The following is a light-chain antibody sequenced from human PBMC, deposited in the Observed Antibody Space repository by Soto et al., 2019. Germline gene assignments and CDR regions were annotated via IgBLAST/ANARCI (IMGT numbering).Light chain of an antibody. CDR1: SSNIGSNT. CDR3: AAWDYSLDGVV. CDR2: SHDIR. J-gene: IGLJ2*01. Sequence: QSVLTQPPSASGVPGERVTISCSGSSSNIGSNTIHWYQHVPGAAPRLLMYSHDIRQRPPGVPARFSASKSGTSASLAISGLQSEDEGDYYCAAWDYSLDGVVFGGGTKVTVL. V-gene: IGLV1-44*01.